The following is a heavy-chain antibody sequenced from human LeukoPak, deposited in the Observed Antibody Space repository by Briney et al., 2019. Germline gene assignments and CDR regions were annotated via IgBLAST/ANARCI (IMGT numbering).Heavy chain of an antibody. V-gene: IGHV4-39*07. D-gene: IGHD4-23*01. CDR3: ARYLDYGGNSRVFQH. CDR2: IYYSGST. CDR1: GGSISSSSYY. Sequence: SETLSLTCTVSGGSISSSSYYWGWIRQPPGEGLEWIGSIYYSGSTYYNTSLKSRVTISVDTSKNQFSLKLSSVTAADTAVYYCARYLDYGGNSRVFQHWCQGTRVTVSS. J-gene: IGHJ1*01.